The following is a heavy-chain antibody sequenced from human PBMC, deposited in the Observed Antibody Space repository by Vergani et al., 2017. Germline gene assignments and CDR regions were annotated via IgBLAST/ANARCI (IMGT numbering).Heavy chain of an antibody. CDR2: IRSKNDGGTA. CDR1: GYSITSGYY. V-gene: IGHV3-15*01. CDR3: YTDYHDY. J-gene: IGHJ4*02. Sequence: VQLLESGPGLLKPSETLSLTCSVSGYSITSGYYWGWIRQPPGRGLEWIGRIRSKNDGGTADYAAPLKGRFTISRDDSKDSAFLLVNNLKTEDTAVYFCYTDYHDYWGQGTLVTVSS. D-gene: IGHD2-2*02.